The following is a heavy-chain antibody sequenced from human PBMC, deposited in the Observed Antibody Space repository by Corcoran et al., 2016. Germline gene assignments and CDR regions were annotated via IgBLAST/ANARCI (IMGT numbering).Heavy chain of an antibody. Sequence: QVQLVESGGGVVQPGRSLRLSCAASGFTFSSYGMHWVRQAPGKGLEWVAVIWYDGSNKYYADSVKGRFTISRDNSKNTLYLQMNSLRAEDTALYYCARGWGELGYCSGGSCLAFDYWGQGTLVTVSS. V-gene: IGHV3-33*01. CDR1: GFTFSSYG. J-gene: IGHJ4*02. CDR3: ARGWGELGYCSGGSCLAFDY. CDR2: IWYDGSNK. D-gene: IGHD2-15*01.